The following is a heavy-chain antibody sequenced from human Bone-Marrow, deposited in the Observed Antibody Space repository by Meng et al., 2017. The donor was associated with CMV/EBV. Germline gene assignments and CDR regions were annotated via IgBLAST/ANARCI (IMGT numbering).Heavy chain of an antibody. J-gene: IGHJ4*02. D-gene: IGHD3-3*01. CDR1: GGSFSGYY. CDR3: ARGLPYYDFWSGYFVSPYD. Sequence: LSLTCAVYGGSFSGYYWSWIRQPPGKGLEWVSYISSSGSTIYYADSVKGRFTISRDDAKNSLYLQMNSLRAEDTAVYYCARGLPYYDFWSGYFVSPYDWGQGTLVTVSS. CDR2: ISSSGSTI. V-gene: IGHV3-11*04.